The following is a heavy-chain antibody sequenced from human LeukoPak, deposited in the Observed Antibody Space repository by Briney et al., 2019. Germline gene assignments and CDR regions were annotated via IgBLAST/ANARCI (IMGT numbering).Heavy chain of an antibody. Sequence: ASVKVSCKASGYTFTSYDINWVRQATGQGLEWMGWMNPNSGNTGYAQKFQGRVTMPRNTSISTAYMELRSLRSEDTAVYHCARARGGSYAELDYWGQGTLVTVSS. V-gene: IGHV1-8*01. CDR3: ARARGGSYAELDY. CDR2: MNPNSGNT. D-gene: IGHD2-2*01. CDR1: GYTFTSYD. J-gene: IGHJ4*02.